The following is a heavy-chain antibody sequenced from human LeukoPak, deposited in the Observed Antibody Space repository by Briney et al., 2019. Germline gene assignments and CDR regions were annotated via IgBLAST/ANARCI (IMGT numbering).Heavy chain of an antibody. V-gene: IGHV3-74*01. Sequence: GSLRLSCAAPGFTFSSYWMHWVRQAPGKGVVWVSRINSDGSSISYADSVKGRFTISRDNAKNTLYLQMNSLRAEDTAVYYCTRGRGVSFDYWGQGTLVTVSS. D-gene: IGHD3-10*01. J-gene: IGHJ4*02. CDR1: GFTFSSYW. CDR2: INSDGSSI. CDR3: TRGRGVSFDY.